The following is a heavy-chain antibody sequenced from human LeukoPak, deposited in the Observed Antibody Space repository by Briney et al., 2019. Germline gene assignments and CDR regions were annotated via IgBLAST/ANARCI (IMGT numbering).Heavy chain of an antibody. J-gene: IGHJ4*02. Sequence: PGGSLRLSCAASGFTFSDHYMDWVRQAPGKGLAWIARSRNKANSYTTEYAASVRGRFTISRDDSKNSLYLQLNSLKTKDTAAYLCARVYDTSGYVDYWGQGTLVTVSS. CDR2: SRNKANSYTT. CDR1: GFTFSDHY. V-gene: IGHV3-72*01. CDR3: ARVYDTSGYVDY. D-gene: IGHD3-22*01.